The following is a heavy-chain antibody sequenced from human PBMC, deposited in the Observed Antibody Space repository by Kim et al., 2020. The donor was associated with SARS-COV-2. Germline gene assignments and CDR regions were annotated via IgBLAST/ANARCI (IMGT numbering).Heavy chain of an antibody. Sequence: GGSLRLSCSASGFSFSDYAMNWVRQAPGKGLEWLSSITGSSDYTYYTDSVKGRFTISRDSSRNTLFFQMNNLKAEDTAVYYCAKRVKTGTPGVLDYWGQG. V-gene: IGHV3-23*01. CDR3: AKRVKTGTPGVLDY. CDR1: GFSFSDYA. D-gene: IGHD1-7*01. CDR2: ITGSSDYT. J-gene: IGHJ4*02.